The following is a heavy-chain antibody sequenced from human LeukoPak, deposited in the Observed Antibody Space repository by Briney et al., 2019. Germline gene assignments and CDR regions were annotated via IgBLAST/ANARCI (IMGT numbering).Heavy chain of an antibody. V-gene: IGHV3-23*01. CDR3: AKGGAYGSGSSSIFDY. CDR2: ISGSGDDT. Sequence: GGSLRLSCAASGFTFSSYAMTWVRQAPGKGLEWVSRISGSGDDTHYADSVKGRFTISRDNSKNTLYLQMNSRRAEDTAVYYCAKGGAYGSGSSSIFDYWGQGTLVTVSS. D-gene: IGHD3-10*01. J-gene: IGHJ4*02. CDR1: GFTFSSYA.